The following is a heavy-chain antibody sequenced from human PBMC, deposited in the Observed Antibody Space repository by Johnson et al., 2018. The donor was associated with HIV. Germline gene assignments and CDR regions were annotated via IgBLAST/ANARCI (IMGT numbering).Heavy chain of an antibody. Sequence: MQLVEYGGGVVQPGGSLRLSCAASGFKFDDYAMSWVRQVPGKGLEWVSAISGSGGSTYYADSVKGRFTISRDNSKNTLYLQMNSLRAEDTAVYYCARDGVAGTSGDIWGQGTMVTVSS. V-gene: IGHV3-23*04. J-gene: IGHJ3*02. CDR1: GFKFDDYA. D-gene: IGHD6-19*01. CDR3: ARDGVAGTSGDI. CDR2: ISGSGGST.